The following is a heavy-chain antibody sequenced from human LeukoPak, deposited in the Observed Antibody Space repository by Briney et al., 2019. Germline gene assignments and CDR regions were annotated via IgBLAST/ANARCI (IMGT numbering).Heavy chain of an antibody. Sequence: RGSLRLSCAASGFTFSTYSINWVRQAPGKGLEWVSYISSRGITIYYADSVRGRFAISRDNAKNSLYLQMNSLRAEDTAVYYCARDLPYGISDYPPGIWGQGTLVTVSS. CDR2: ISSRGITI. J-gene: IGHJ4*02. D-gene: IGHD3-22*01. V-gene: IGHV3-48*04. CDR3: ARDLPYGISDYPPGI. CDR1: GFTFSTYS.